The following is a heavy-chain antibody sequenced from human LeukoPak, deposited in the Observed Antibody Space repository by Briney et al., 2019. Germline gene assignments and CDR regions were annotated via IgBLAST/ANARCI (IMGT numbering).Heavy chain of an antibody. V-gene: IGHV4-39*07. CDR2: IYYTGSA. Sequence: SETLSLTCTVSGGSISSIRYNWGWVRQPPGKGLEWIGNIYYTGSAYYNPSLKSRVTISVDTSKNQLSLKLSSVTATDTAVYYCARGYYDNSGYLISYNCFDTWGQGTLVTVSS. CDR1: GGSISSIRYN. J-gene: IGHJ5*02. D-gene: IGHD3-22*01. CDR3: ARGYYDNSGYLISYNCFDT.